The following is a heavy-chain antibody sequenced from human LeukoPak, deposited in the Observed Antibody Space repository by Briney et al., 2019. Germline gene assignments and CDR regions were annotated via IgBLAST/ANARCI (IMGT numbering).Heavy chain of an antibody. CDR1: GFTFSSYA. D-gene: IGHD3-22*01. Sequence: GGSLRLSCAASGFTFSSYAMSWVRQAPGKGLEWVSGISGSGDNAYYADSVKGRFTISRDSSKNTLYVQVNSLGTEDTAAYYCAKGSYYDSSGSFYFDYWGQGTLVTVSS. V-gene: IGHV3-23*01. CDR3: AKGSYYDSSGSFYFDY. J-gene: IGHJ4*02. CDR2: ISGSGDNA.